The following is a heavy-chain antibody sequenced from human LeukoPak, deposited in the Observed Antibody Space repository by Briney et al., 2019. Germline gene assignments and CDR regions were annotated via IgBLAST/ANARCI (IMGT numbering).Heavy chain of an antibody. CDR1: GGSISSYY. CDR3: ARGTGYYDSSGYYFVYYFDY. D-gene: IGHD3-22*01. J-gene: IGHJ4*02. Sequence: SETLSLTCTVSGGSISSYYWSWVRQPPGKGLEWIGYIHNSGSTNYNPSLKSRVTISADTSKNQFSLKLSSVTAADTAVYYCARGTGYYDSSGYYFVYYFDYWGQGTLVTVSS. CDR2: IHNSGST. V-gene: IGHV4-59*08.